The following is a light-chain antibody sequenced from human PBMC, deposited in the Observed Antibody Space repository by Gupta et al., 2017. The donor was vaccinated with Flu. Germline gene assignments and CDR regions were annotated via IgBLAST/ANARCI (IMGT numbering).Light chain of an antibody. CDR2: VDSDGTL. V-gene: IGLV4-69*01. CDR1: SGPTTCA. Sequence: QVVLTQSPSASASLGDSVQLTCTLSSGPTTCAIAWHQQHPDKGPRYLMKVDSDGTLNKGDGIPDRFSGSSSGAERYLTISSLQSDDEADYYCQTWGTGTRVFGGGTRLTVL. J-gene: IGLJ3*02. CDR3: QTWGTGTRV.